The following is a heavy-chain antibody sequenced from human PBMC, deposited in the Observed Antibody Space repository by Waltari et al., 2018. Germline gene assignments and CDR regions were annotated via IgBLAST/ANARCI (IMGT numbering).Heavy chain of an antibody. D-gene: IGHD6-13*01. J-gene: IGHJ4*02. Sequence: QVQLQESGPGLAKPSETLSLPCAVSGYSINSGTYWGWIRQPPGKGLEWIGSMYHSGNTYSNSSLKSRVTISADTSKNQLSLKLTSVTAADTAVYYCAGGSSSWHYFDYWGQGTLVTVSS. CDR1: GYSINSGTY. V-gene: IGHV4-38-2*01. CDR2: MYHSGNT. CDR3: AGGSSSWHYFDY.